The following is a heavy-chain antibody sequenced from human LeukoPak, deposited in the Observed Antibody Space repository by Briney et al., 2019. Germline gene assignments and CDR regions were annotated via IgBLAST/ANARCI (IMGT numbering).Heavy chain of an antibody. CDR1: GFTFSNYE. V-gene: IGHV3-48*03. J-gene: IGHJ4*02. Sequence: SGGSLRLSCAASGFTFSNYEMNWVRQAPGKGLEWISYISTSGNPIFYADSVKGRFTISRDNAKDSLYLQMNSLRAEDTAVYYCARSRYGTTWSSSWEFDYWGQGTLVTVSS. CDR3: ARSRYGTTWSSSWEFDY. CDR2: ISTSGNPI. D-gene: IGHD6-13*01.